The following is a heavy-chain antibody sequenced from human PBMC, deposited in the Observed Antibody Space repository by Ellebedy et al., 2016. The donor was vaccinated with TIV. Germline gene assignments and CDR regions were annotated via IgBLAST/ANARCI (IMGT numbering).Heavy chain of an antibody. J-gene: IGHJ6*02. V-gene: IGHV3-30*18. CDR3: AKALDYGDGYGMNV. Sequence: PGGSLRLSCAASGFTFSSYGIHWVRQAPGTELEWVAVISYDGINKNYADSVKGRFTISRDNSKNTLDLQMNSLRAEDTAVYYCAKALDYGDGYGMNVWGQGTTVTVSS. CDR2: ISYDGINK. D-gene: IGHD4-17*01. CDR1: GFTFSSYG.